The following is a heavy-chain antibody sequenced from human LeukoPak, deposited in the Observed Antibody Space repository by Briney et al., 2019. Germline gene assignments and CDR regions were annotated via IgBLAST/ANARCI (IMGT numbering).Heavy chain of an antibody. CDR1: GYSFTDFY. CDR2: INPNSGGT. Sequence: ASLKVSCTASGYSFTDFYIHWVRQAPGQGLEWMGWINPNSGGTNYAQKFQGRVTITTDESTSTAYMVLSSLRSEDTAVYYCARDDGAHRHWGQGTLVTVSS. J-gene: IGHJ4*02. V-gene: IGHV1-2*02. CDR3: ARDDGAHRH. D-gene: IGHD1-14*01.